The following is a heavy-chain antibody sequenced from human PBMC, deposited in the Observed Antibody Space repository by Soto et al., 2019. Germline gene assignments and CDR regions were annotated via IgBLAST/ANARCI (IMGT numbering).Heavy chain of an antibody. V-gene: IGHV3-23*01. CDR1: GFTFSSYA. Sequence: GGSLRLSCAASGFTFSSYAMSWVRQAPGKGLEWVSAIGGSGGSTYYADSVKGRFTISRDNSKNTLYLQMNSLRAEDTAVYYCAKGNGYDFWSGYYPSDYWGQGTLVTVSS. D-gene: IGHD3-3*01. J-gene: IGHJ4*02. CDR2: IGGSGGST. CDR3: AKGNGYDFWSGYYPSDY.